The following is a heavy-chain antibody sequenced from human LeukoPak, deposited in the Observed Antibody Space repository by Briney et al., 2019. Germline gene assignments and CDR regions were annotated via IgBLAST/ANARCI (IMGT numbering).Heavy chain of an antibody. J-gene: IGHJ4*02. CDR3: ARDRDYYGLGSTLYCFDY. D-gene: IGHD3-10*01. CDR2: ISSSSSYI. Sequence: AGGSLRLSCAASGFTFSSYSMSWVRQAPGKGLEWVSSISSSSSYIYYADSVKGRFTISRDNAKNSLYLQMNSLRAEDTAEYYCARDRDYYGLGSTLYCFDYWGQGTLVTVSS. V-gene: IGHV3-21*01. CDR1: GFTFSSYS.